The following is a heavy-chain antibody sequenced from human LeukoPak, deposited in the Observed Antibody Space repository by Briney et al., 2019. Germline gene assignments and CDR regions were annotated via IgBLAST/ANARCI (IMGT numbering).Heavy chain of an antibody. CDR2: ISGYNGKT. Sequence: ASVKVSCKASGYTFNTYGITWVRQAPGQGLEWMGWISGYNGKTKYAQKFQDKVTMTRDTSISTAYMELSSLRSEDTAIYYCARGAWYNSAYTALHYFDYWGQGTLVTVSS. CDR3: ARGAWYNSAYTALHYFDY. CDR1: GYTFNTYG. J-gene: IGHJ4*02. D-gene: IGHD6-19*01. V-gene: IGHV1-18*01.